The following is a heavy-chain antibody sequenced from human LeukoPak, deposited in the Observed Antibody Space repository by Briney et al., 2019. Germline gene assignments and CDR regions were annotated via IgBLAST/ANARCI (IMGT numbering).Heavy chain of an antibody. J-gene: IGHJ3*02. CDR2: ISASGGST. D-gene: IGHD2-15*01. V-gene: IGHV3-23*01. CDR3: TRIVEGAFDS. Sequence: GGSLRLSCAASGFTFSSSGMSWVRQAPGEGLEWVSSISASGGSTYYADSVKGRFTISRDNAQNTLYLQMNSLRAEDTAVYFCTRIVEGAFDSWGQGTMVIVSP. CDR1: GFTFSSSG.